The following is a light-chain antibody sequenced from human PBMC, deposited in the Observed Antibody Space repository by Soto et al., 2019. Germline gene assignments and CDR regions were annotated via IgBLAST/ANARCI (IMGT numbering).Light chain of an antibody. J-gene: IGKJ3*01. CDR2: DAS. Sequence: EIQMTQAPSTLSASVGVKVTITCRGSQSIRSWLAWYQQKPGKAPKLLIYDASRWESGVPSRFSGSGSWTEFTLTISSLQPDDFATYYCQQYNRSITVGPGTKVYIK. CDR1: QSIRSW. CDR3: QQYNRSIT. V-gene: IGKV1-5*01.